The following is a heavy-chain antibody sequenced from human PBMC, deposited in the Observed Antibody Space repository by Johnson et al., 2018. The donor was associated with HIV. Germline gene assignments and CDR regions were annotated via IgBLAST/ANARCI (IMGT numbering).Heavy chain of an antibody. CDR3: AKDEALGWELDPDAFDI. Sequence: QVQLVESGGGVVQPGRSLRLSCAASGFTLSTYGMHWVRQAPGKGLERVAVISYDGSNKYYADSVKGRFTISRDNSKNTLYLQINSLRAEDTAVYYCAKDEALGWELDPDAFDIWGQGTMVTVSS. D-gene: IGHD1-26*01. V-gene: IGHV3-30*19. CDR2: ISYDGSNK. J-gene: IGHJ3*02. CDR1: GFTLSTYG.